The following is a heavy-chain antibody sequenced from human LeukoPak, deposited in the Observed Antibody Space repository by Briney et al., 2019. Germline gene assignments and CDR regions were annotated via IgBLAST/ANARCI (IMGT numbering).Heavy chain of an antibody. J-gene: IGHJ4*02. CDR3: VRGTDCSATTCYPLSAFDY. CDR1: GFIFSDFG. CDR2: ISSRGTST. D-gene: IGHD2-8*02. V-gene: IGHV3-21*04. Sequence: GGSLRLSCVASGFIFSDFGMNWVRQVPGKGLEWVAFISSRGTSTFYADSVKGRFTISRDTAKKSLDLQMTSLRAAGTAAYYCVRGTDCSATTCYPLSAFDYWGQGTLVTVSS.